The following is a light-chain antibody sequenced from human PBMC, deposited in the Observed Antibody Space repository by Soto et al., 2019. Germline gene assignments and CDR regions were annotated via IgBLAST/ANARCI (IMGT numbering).Light chain of an antibody. J-gene: IGLJ1*01. Sequence: QSAVTQPRSVSGSPGQSVTISCTGTSSDVGGYTNVSWYQQHPGKAPKVMIYDVTKRPSGVPDRFSGSKSGSTASLTISGLQAEDEADYYCCSYAGTYTFVFGSGTKVTVL. CDR2: DVT. V-gene: IGLV2-11*01. CDR1: SSDVGGYTN. CDR3: CSYAGTYTFV.